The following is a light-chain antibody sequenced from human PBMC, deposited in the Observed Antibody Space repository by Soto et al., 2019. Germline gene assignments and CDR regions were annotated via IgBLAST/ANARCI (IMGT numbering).Light chain of an antibody. V-gene: IGLV1-40*01. J-gene: IGLJ1*01. CDR1: NSNIGAGYD. CDR3: QSYRSIGTLV. Sequence: QSVLTQPPSVSGAPGQRVTISCTGSNSNIGAGYDVHWYQQLPGTAPKLLIYGNSNRPSGVPDRFSGSKSGTSASLTITGLQAEDEADYYCQSYRSIGTLVFGTGTKVTVL. CDR2: GNS.